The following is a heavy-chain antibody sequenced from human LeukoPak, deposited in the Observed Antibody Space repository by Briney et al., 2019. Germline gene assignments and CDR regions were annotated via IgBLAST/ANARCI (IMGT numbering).Heavy chain of an antibody. CDR3: ARAQSGYYDPRYYYYMDV. CDR1: GGTFSSYA. J-gene: IGHJ6*03. Sequence: ASVKVSCKASGGTFSSYAINWVRQAPGQGLEWMGWISAYNGNTNYAQKLQGRVSMTTDTSTSTAYMELRSLRSDDTAVYYCARAQSGYYDPRYYYYMDVWGKGTTVTVSS. CDR2: ISAYNGNT. V-gene: IGHV1-18*01. D-gene: IGHD3-22*01.